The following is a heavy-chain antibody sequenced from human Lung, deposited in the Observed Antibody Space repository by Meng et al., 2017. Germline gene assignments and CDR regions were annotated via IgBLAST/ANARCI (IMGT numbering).Heavy chain of an antibody. Sequence: QVQLVQSGSELKKPGASVKVSCEALGYTFNAFAMNWVRQAPGHGLEWLGWINPNTGNPTYARGFTGRFVFSLDTSVSTAYLEISSLKAEDTAMYYCARDGYPVLGGVSAFDYWGQGTLVTVSS. J-gene: IGHJ4*02. CDR1: GYTFNAFA. V-gene: IGHV7-4-1*02. CDR2: INPNTGNP. CDR3: ARDGYPVLGGVSAFDY. D-gene: IGHD3-16*01.